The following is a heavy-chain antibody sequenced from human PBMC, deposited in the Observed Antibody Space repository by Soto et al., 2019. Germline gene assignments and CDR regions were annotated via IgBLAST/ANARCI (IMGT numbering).Heavy chain of an antibody. D-gene: IGHD6-25*01. CDR2: IYYSGST. J-gene: IGHJ5*02. CDR1: GGSISSVGYY. CDR3: ARDLIHKRRPWFNX. Sequence: SETLSLTFTVSGGSISSVGYYWSWIRQHPGKGLEWIGYIYYSGSTYYNPSLKSRVTISVDTSKNQFSLKLSSVTPADTAVYYCARDLIHKRRPWFNXWGQVTLVTVSX. V-gene: IGHV4-31*03.